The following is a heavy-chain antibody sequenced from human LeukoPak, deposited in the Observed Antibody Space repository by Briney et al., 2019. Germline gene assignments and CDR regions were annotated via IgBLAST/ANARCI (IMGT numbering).Heavy chain of an antibody. V-gene: IGHV3-7*03. CDR1: GFTFSSYW. D-gene: IGHD2-2*01. J-gene: IGHJ4*02. CDR3: AKSTSWTKPIY. CDR2: IKQDGSDK. Sequence: GGSLRLSCEVSGFTFSSYWMNWVRQAPGKGLEWVANIKQDGSDKYYVDSVKGRFTISRDNSKNTLYLQMNSLRAEDTAVYYCAKSTSWTKPIYWGQGTLVTVSS.